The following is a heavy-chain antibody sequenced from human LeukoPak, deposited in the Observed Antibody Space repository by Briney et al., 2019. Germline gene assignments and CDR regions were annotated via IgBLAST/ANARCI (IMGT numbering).Heavy chain of an antibody. Sequence: GGSLRLSCAASGITFSDYYMSWIRQAPGKGLEWVSYISSSGSTIYYADSGKGRFTISRDNAKNSLYLQMNSLRAEDTAVYYCARDLWAYSYGHFDYWGQGTLVTVSS. J-gene: IGHJ4*02. CDR2: ISSSGSTI. D-gene: IGHD5-18*01. CDR1: GITFSDYY. V-gene: IGHV3-11*01. CDR3: ARDLWAYSYGHFDY.